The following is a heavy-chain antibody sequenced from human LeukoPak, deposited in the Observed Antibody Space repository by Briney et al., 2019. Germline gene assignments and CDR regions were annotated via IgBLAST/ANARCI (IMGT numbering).Heavy chain of an antibody. Sequence: GGSLRLTCAASGFTFSSYAMSWVRQAPGKGLEWVSSISGSGGSTYYADSVKGRFTISRDNSKNTLYLQMHSLRAEDTAVYYCAKDLTFISGEWGQGTLVTVSS. CDR3: AKDLTFISGE. CDR1: GFTFSSYA. J-gene: IGHJ4*02. D-gene: IGHD3-16*01. V-gene: IGHV3-23*01. CDR2: ISGSGGST.